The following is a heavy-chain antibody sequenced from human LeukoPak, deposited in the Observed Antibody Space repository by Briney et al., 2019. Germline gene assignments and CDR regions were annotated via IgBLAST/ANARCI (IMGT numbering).Heavy chain of an antibody. J-gene: IGHJ4*02. CDR3: ARVQGRLTLDY. D-gene: IGHD2-15*01. CDR2: IYYSGST. Sequence: PSETLSLTCTVSSGSISSGAYYWSWIRQHPGKGLEWIGYIYYSGSTYYNPSLRSRVTISVDTSKNQFSLRLSSVTAADTAVYYCARVQGRLTLDYWGQGTLVTVSS. CDR1: SGSISSGAYY. V-gene: IGHV4-31*03.